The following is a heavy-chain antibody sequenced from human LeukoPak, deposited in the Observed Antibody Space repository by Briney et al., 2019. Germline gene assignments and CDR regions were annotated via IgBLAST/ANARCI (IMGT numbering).Heavy chain of an antibody. Sequence: GGSLRLSCVGSGLMFRDYWMNWVRQVPGKGLEWVGNINEDGSVQDYVDSVRGRFSISRDNAKNSFYLQINNLRVGDTAIYYCATRESSMARSHWGQGTLVTVSS. CDR2: INEDGSVQ. D-gene: IGHD3-10*01. J-gene: IGHJ4*02. CDR3: ATRESSMARSH. V-gene: IGHV3-7*01. CDR1: GLMFRDYW.